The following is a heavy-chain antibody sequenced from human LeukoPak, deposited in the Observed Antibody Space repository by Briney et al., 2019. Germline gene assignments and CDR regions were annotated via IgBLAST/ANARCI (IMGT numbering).Heavy chain of an antibody. V-gene: IGHV3-30*18. CDR1: GFTFSSYG. D-gene: IGHD6-19*01. CDR3: AKQSLSHTLNWFDP. Sequence: GRSLRLSYAASGFTFSSYGMHWVRQAPGKGLEWVAVIAYDGSDKYYADSVKGRFTISRDNSKNTLYLQMNSLRAEDTAVYYCAKQSLSHTLNWFDPWGQGTLVTVSS. J-gene: IGHJ5*02. CDR2: IAYDGSDK.